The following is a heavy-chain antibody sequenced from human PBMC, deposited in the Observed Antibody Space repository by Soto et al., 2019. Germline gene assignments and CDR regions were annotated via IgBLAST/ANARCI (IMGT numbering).Heavy chain of an antibody. Sequence: GGSLRLSCAASGFTFSSYALSWVRQAPGKGLEWVSGISGSGSGTNYADSVKGRFTISRDNSKNTLYLQMNSLRAEDTAVFYCAKGYDYGDEYYQYYYMDVWGKGTTVTVSS. CDR2: ISGSGSGT. CDR1: GFTFSSYA. J-gene: IGHJ6*03. D-gene: IGHD4-17*01. CDR3: AKGYDYGDEYYQYYYMDV. V-gene: IGHV3-23*01.